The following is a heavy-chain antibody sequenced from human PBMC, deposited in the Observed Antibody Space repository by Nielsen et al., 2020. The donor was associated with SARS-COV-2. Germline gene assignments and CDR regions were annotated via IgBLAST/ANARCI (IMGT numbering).Heavy chain of an antibody. CDR1: GFTVSSNY. J-gene: IGHJ2*01. CDR2: IYSGGST. D-gene: IGHD3-3*01. CDR3: AREWSYWYFDL. V-gene: IGHV3-53*01. Sequence: GESLKISCAASGFTVSSNYMSWVRQAPGKGLEWVSVIYSGGSTYYADSVKGRFTISRDNSKNTLHLQMNSLRAEDTAVYYCAREWSYWYFDLWGRGTLVTVSS.